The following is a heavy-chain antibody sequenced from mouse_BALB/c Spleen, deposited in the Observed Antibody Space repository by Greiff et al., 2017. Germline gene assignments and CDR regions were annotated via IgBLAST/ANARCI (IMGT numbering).Heavy chain of an antibody. J-gene: IGHJ4*01. CDR2: ISSGSSTI. Sequence: DVHLVESGGGLVQPGGSRKLSCAASGFTFSSFGMHWVRQAPEKGLEWVAYISSGSSTIYYADTVKGRFTISRDNPKNTLFLQMTSLRSEDTAMYYCTRSITTAPPYAMDYWGQGTSVTVSS. CDR1: GFTFSSFG. V-gene: IGHV5-17*02. CDR3: TRSITTAPPYAMDY. D-gene: IGHD1-2*01.